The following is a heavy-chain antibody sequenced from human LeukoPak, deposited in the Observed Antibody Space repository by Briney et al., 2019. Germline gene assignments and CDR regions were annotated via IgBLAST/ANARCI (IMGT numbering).Heavy chain of an antibody. CDR1: GFSLSNSA. D-gene: IGHD5-12*01. CDR2: IIASSGST. CDR3: AKGAYDYIEMGYFDY. V-gene: IGHV3-23*01. J-gene: IGHJ4*02. Sequence: GGSLRLSCAASGFSLSNSAMSWVRQAPGKGLEWVPLIIASSGSTFYADSVKGRFTISRDNSKNTLYLQMNSLRAEDTAVYYCAKGAYDYIEMGYFDYWGQGTLVTVSS.